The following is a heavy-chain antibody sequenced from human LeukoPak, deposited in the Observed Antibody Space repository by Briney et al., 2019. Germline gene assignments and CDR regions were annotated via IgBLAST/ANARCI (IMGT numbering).Heavy chain of an antibody. D-gene: IGHD3-3*01. Sequence: GGSLRLSCAASGFIVSGHYMSWVRQAPGEGLEWVSLIYTSGTTTYADSVKGRLTISRDPSKNTLFLQMNRLRVEDTAVYYCARDKPGFLEGDMDVWGIGTTVTVSS. J-gene: IGHJ6*03. V-gene: IGHV3-53*01. CDR3: ARDKPGFLEGDMDV. CDR2: IYTSGTT. CDR1: GFIVSGHY.